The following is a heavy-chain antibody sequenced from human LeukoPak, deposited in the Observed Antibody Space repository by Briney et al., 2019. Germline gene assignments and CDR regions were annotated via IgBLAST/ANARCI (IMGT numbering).Heavy chain of an antibody. J-gene: IGHJ5*02. D-gene: IGHD3-3*01. CDR1: GYTFTGYY. CDR2: INPNSGGT. CDR3: ARDSTITIFGVGPSWFDP. V-gene: IGHV1-2*02. Sequence: ASVKVSCKASGYTFTGYYMHWVRQAPGQGLEWMGWINPNSGGTNYAQKFQGRVTMTRDTSISTAYMELSRLRSDDTAVYYCARDSTITIFGVGPSWFDPWGQGTLVTVSS.